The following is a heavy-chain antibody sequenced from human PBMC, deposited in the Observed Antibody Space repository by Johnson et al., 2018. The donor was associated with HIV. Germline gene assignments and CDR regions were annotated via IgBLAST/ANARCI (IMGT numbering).Heavy chain of an antibody. V-gene: IGHV3-30*02. J-gene: IGHJ3*02. D-gene: IGHD3-10*01. CDR3: ASFGELGPDAFDI. CDR1: GFTFSSYG. CDR2: IRYDGSNK. Sequence: VQLVESGGGVVQPGGSLRLSCAASGFTFSSYGMHWVRQAPGKGLEWVAFIRYDGSNKYYADSVKGRFTISRDNSKNTLYLQMNSLRAEDTAVYYCASFGELGPDAFDIWGQGTMVTVSS.